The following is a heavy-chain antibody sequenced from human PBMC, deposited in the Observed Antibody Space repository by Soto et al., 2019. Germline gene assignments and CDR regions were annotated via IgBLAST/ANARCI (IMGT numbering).Heavy chain of an antibody. CDR1: GGSISSYY. J-gene: IGHJ4*02. CDR2: IYYSGST. D-gene: IGHD7-27*01. CDR3: ARGLGNWGSYFDY. V-gene: IGHV4-59*08. Sequence: PSETLSLTCTVSGGSISSYYWSWIRQPPGKGLEWIGYIYYSGSTNYNPSLKSRVTISVDTSKNQFSLKLSSVTAADTAVYYCARGLGNWGSYFDYWGRGSLVTVSS.